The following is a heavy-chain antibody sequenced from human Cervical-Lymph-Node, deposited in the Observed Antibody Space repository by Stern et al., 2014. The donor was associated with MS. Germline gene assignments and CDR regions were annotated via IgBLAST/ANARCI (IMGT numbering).Heavy chain of an antibody. Sequence: QVTLKESGPALVKPTQTLTLTCTFSGFSLSTSGMRVSWIRQPPGKALEWLARIDWDEDKIYSTSLKTRLTISKDTSKNHVVLTMTNMDPVDTATYYCARSPPYYEFWNDYYYFDYWGQGTLVAVSS. D-gene: IGHD3-3*01. V-gene: IGHV2-70*04. CDR1: GFSLSTSGMR. J-gene: IGHJ4*02. CDR2: IDWDEDK. CDR3: ARSPPYYEFWNDYYYFDY.